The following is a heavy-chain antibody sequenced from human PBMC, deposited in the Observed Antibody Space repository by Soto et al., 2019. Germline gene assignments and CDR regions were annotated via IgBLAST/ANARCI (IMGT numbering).Heavy chain of an antibody. CDR2: ISGSGSST. J-gene: IGHJ4*02. D-gene: IGHD6-19*01. V-gene: IGHV3-23*01. CDR1: GFTFNNYA. CDR3: AKEKIASTVADFFDY. Sequence: PGGSLRLSCEASGFTFNNYAMTWVRQTPGKGLQWVSTISGSGSSTFYADSVRGRFTISRDNSKNTLYLQMNSLRAEDTALYYCAKEKIASTVADFFDYWGQGYLVTVSS.